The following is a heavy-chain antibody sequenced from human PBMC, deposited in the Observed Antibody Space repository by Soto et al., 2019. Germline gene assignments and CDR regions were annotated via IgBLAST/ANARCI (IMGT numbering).Heavy chain of an antibody. CDR2: IGTAGDT. CDR3: ARVPRYSSSWYYFDY. V-gene: IGHV3-13*01. D-gene: IGHD6-13*01. Sequence: GGSLRLSCAASGFTFSSYDMHWVRQATGKGLEWVSAIGTAGDTYYPGSVKGRFTISRENAKNSLYLQMNSLRAGDTAVYYCARVPRYSSSWYYFDYWGQGTLVTVSS. J-gene: IGHJ4*02. CDR1: GFTFSSYD.